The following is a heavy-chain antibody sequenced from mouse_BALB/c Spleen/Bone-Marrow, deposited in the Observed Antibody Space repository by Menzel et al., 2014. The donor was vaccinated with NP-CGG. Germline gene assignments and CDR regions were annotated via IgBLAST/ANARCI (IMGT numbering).Heavy chain of an antibody. D-gene: IGHD6-2*01. J-gene: IGHJ2*01. CDR1: GFTFSNYW. CDR2: IRLKSNNYAT. Sequence: EVQLQQSGGGLVQPGGSMKLSCVASGFTFSNYWMNWVRQSPEKGLEWVAEIRLKSNNYATHYAESVKGRFTISRDDSKSSVYLQMNNLRAEDTGIYYCTVSFGPGFDYWGQGTTLTVSS. CDR3: TVSFGPGFDY. V-gene: IGHV6-6*02.